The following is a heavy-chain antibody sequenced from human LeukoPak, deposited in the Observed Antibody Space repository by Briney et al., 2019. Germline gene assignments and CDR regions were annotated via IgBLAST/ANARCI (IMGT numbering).Heavy chain of an antibody. D-gene: IGHD3-22*01. V-gene: IGHV3-23*01. CDR2: ISGSGGST. Sequence: GSLRLSCAASGFTFSSYSMSWFRQAPGKGLEWVSAISGSGGSTNYADSVKGRFAISRDNSKNTVDLQMNSLRAEDTAVYYCVRYKKDSIGYYQGHIWGQGTMLSVSS. J-gene: IGHJ3*02. CDR1: GFTFSSYS. CDR3: VRYKKDSIGYYQGHI.